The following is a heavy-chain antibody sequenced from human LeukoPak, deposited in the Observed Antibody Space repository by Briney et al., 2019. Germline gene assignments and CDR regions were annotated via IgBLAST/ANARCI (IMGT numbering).Heavy chain of an antibody. CDR1: GFTFSSYG. J-gene: IGHJ4*02. V-gene: IGHV3-33*01. Sequence: GGSLRLSCAASGFTFSSYGMHWVRQAPGKGLEWVAVIWYDGSNKYYADSGKGRFTISRDNSRNTLYLQMNSLRAEDTAVYYCGRVMGDGDYVLDYWCQGTLVTVSS. CDR3: GRVMGDGDYVLDY. CDR2: IWYDGSNK. D-gene: IGHD4-17*01.